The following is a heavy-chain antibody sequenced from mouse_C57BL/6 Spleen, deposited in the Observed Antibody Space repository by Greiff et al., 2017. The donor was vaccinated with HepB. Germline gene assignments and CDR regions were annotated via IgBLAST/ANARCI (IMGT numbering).Heavy chain of an antibody. Sequence: VQLQQPGAELVMPGASVKLSCKASGYTFTSYWMHWVKQRPGQGLEWIGEIDPSDSYTNYNQKFKGKSTLTVDKSSSTAYMQLSSLTSEDSAVYYCARYDYSNPFDYWGQGTTLTVSS. J-gene: IGHJ2*01. CDR2: IDPSDSYT. CDR1: GYTFTSYW. V-gene: IGHV1-69*01. CDR3: ARYDYSNPFDY. D-gene: IGHD2-5*01.